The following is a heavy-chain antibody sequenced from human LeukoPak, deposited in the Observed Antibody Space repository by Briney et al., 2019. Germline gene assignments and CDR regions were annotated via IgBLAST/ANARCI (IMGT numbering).Heavy chain of an antibody. CDR2: ITPVIETA. J-gene: IGHJ5*02. V-gene: IGHV1-69*08. D-gene: IGHD3-10*01. CDR3: ARVNLRGSNYNWFDP. Sequence: EASVKVSCKTSGGTFLSHTFSWVRQAPGKGLEWMGKITPVIETANYAQTLQGRVSIYAGKSTTTVYMDLSGLRPDDTAVYYCARVNLRGSNYNWFDPWGQGTRVTVSS. CDR1: GGTFLSHT.